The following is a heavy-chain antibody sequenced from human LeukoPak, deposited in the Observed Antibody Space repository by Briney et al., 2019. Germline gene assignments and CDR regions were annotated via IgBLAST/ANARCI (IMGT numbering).Heavy chain of an antibody. CDR1: GVSISSGSYY. CDR2: IYTSGST. V-gene: IGHV4-61*02. CDR3: ARDFKWVYSSFNWFDP. J-gene: IGHJ5*02. D-gene: IGHD6-6*01. Sequence: SQTLSLTCTVSGVSISSGSYYWSWIRQPAGKGLEWIGRIYTSGSTNYNPSLKSRVTISVDTSKNQFSLKLSSVTAADTAVYYCARDFKWVYSSFNWFDPWGQGTLVTVSS.